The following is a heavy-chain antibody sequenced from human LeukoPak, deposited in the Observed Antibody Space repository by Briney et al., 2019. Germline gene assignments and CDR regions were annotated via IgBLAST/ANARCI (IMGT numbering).Heavy chain of an antibody. V-gene: IGHV3-48*03. Sequence: GGSLRLSCAASGFTFSSYEMNWVRQAPGGGLEWVSYISGSGSSIYYADSVKGRFTISRDNAKNSLYLQMNSLRAEDTAVYYCARGSGYCSSSSCKRSIYYYGMDVWGQGTTVTVSS. D-gene: IGHD2-2*01. CDR3: ARGSGYCSSSSCKRSIYYYGMDV. J-gene: IGHJ6*02. CDR2: ISGSGSSI. CDR1: GFTFSSYE.